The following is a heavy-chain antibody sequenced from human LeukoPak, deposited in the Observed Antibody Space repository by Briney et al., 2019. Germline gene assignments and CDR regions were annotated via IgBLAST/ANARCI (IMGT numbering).Heavy chain of an antibody. J-gene: IGHJ4*02. CDR1: GGSIRSTNW. V-gene: IGHV4/OR15-8*02. CDR3: SRESGAFCPFGY. CDR2: ISLSGQT. Sequence: SETLSLTCGVSGGSIRSTNWWSWVRQPPGQGLERIGEISLSGQTNFNPSLNGRGTMSLDESRNPLSLKLTSVTAADTAIYYCSRESGAFCPFGYWGQGTLVIVPP. D-gene: IGHD1-26*01.